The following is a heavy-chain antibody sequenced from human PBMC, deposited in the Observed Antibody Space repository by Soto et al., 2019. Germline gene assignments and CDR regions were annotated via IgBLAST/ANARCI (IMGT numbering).Heavy chain of an antibody. Sequence: GGSLRLSCAASGFTFSSYSMNWVRQAPGKGLEWVSSISSSSSYIYYADSVKGRFTISRDNAKNSLYLQMNSLRAEDTAVYYCARVRNGFYYGSGSYEPGYGRDVWGKGTRFT. CDR3: ARVRNGFYYGSGSYEPGYGRDV. D-gene: IGHD3-10*01. CDR1: GFTFSSYS. J-gene: IGHJ6*04. V-gene: IGHV3-21*01. CDR2: ISSSSSYI.